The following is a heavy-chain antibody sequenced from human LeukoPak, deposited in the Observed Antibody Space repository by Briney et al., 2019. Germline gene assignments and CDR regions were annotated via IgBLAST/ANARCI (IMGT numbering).Heavy chain of an antibody. Sequence: GGSLRLSCAASGFTFSNAWMSWVRQAPGKGLEWVGRIKSKTDGGTTDYAAPVKGRFTISRDDSKNTLYLQMNSLKTEDTAVYYCTTRLGYCSSTSCYRDYYYYGMDVWGQGTTVTVSS. D-gene: IGHD2-2*01. CDR1: GFTFSNAW. J-gene: IGHJ6*02. CDR3: TTRLGYCSSTSCYRDYYYYGMDV. CDR2: IKSKTDGGTT. V-gene: IGHV3-15*01.